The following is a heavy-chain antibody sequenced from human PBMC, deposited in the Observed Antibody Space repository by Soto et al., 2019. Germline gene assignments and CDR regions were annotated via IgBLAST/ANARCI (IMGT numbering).Heavy chain of an antibody. CDR3: VRRVTGNYDY. D-gene: IGHD4-4*01. Sequence: EVQLAESGGGMVQPGGSLRLSCVASGFTFSSYDMHWVRPAPGKGLEYVSSISSNGGTTYYGNSVKGRFTISRDNSKKPLYLQMGSLRAEDMAVYYCVRRVTGNYDYWGQGALVTVSS. CDR2: ISSNGGTT. J-gene: IGHJ4*02. CDR1: GFTFSSYD. V-gene: IGHV3-64*01.